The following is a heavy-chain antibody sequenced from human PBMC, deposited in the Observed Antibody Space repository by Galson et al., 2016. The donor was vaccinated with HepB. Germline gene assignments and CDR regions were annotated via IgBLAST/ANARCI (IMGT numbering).Heavy chain of an antibody. CDR3: ARDVQYRFDS. CDR2: ISTYSGNT. CDR1: GYTFTTSG. D-gene: IGHD2/OR15-2a*01. J-gene: IGHJ4*02. V-gene: IGHV1-18*01. Sequence: SVKVSCKASGYTFTTSGISWVRQAPGQGLEWMGWISTYSGNTKYAQKFQGGLTLTTDSSTTTAYMELRSLRFDDTALCYCARDVQYRFDSWGQGTLVTVSS.